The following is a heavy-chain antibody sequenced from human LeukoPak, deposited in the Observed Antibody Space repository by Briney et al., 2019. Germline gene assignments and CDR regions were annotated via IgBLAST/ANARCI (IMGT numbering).Heavy chain of an antibody. CDR1: GFTFSSYA. CDR2: ISGSGGST. Sequence: GGSLRLSCAASGFTFSSYAMSWVRQAPGKGLEWVSAISGSGGSTYYADSVKGRFTISRDNSKNTLYLQMNSLRAEDTAVYYCAKALVGAIYYYMDVWGKGTTVTVSS. J-gene: IGHJ6*03. V-gene: IGHV3-23*01. CDR3: AKALVGAIYYYMDV. D-gene: IGHD1-26*01.